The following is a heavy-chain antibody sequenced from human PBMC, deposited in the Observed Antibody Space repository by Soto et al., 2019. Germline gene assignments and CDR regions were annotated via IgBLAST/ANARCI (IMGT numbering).Heavy chain of an antibody. J-gene: IGHJ6*02. CDR1: GFTFDDFA. Sequence: PGGSLRLSCAASGFTFDDFAMCWVRQVPGKGLEWISLVNWDGDTTFHADSVKGRFIISRDNSKNSVYLQMNSLRSEDSAMYYCAKGATVTTHYQYYGMDVWGQGTTVTVSS. CDR3: AKGATVTTHYQYYGMDV. V-gene: IGHV3-43D*04. D-gene: IGHD4-17*01. CDR2: VNWDGDTT.